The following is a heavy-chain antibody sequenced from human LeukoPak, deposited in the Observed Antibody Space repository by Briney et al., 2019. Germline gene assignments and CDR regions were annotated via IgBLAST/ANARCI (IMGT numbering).Heavy chain of an antibody. Sequence: PGGSLRLSCAASGFTFSNYNMNWVRQTPGKGLEWVSAISGSGGSTYYADSVKGRFTISRDNSKNTLYLQMNSLRAEDTAVYYCAKGIEVVPAASYYFDYWGQGTLVTVSS. CDR3: AKGIEVVPAASYYFDY. CDR2: ISGSGGST. V-gene: IGHV3-23*01. J-gene: IGHJ4*02. D-gene: IGHD2-2*01. CDR1: GFTFSNYN.